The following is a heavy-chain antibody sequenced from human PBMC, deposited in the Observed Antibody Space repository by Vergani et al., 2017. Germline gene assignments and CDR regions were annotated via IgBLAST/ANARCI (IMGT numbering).Heavy chain of an antibody. D-gene: IGHD3-10*01. CDR3: GRDGRFGDEAIGGVDY. J-gene: IGHJ4*02. Sequence: QVQLVQSGAEVKKPGASVKVSCKASGYTFTSYYMHWVRQAPGQGLEWMGIINPSGGSTSYAQKFQGRVTMTRETSTSTVYMELSSLSSEDTAVYYCGRDGRFGDEAIGGVDYWGQGTLVTVSS. V-gene: IGHV1-46*01. CDR1: GYTFTSYY. CDR2: INPSGGST.